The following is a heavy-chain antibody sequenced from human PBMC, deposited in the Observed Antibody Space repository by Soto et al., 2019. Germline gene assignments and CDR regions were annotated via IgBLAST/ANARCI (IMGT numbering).Heavy chain of an antibody. Sequence: QVQLVESGGGVVQPGRSLRLSCAASGFTFSSYAMHWVRQAPGKGLEWVAVISYDGSNKYYADSVKGRFTISRDNSKNTLYLQMNCMRAEDTAVYYCAVAVAGTEWNAFDIWGQGTMVTVSS. D-gene: IGHD6-19*01. CDR2: ISYDGSNK. CDR1: GFTFSSYA. V-gene: IGHV3-30-3*01. J-gene: IGHJ3*02. CDR3: AVAVAGTEWNAFDI.